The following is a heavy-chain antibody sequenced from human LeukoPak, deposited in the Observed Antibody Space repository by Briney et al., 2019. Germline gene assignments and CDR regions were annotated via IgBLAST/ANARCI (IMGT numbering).Heavy chain of an antibody. CDR3: ANIGVLYVWGSYRTSEPDDY. V-gene: IGHV3-23*01. CDR1: GFTFSSYA. D-gene: IGHD3-16*02. J-gene: IGHJ4*02. CDR2: ISGSGGST. Sequence: GGSLRLSCAASGFTFSSYAMHWVRQAPGKGLEWVSAISGSGGSTYYADSVKGRFTISRDNSKNTLYLQMNSLRAEDTAVYYCANIGVLYVWGSYRTSEPDDYWGQGTLVTVSS.